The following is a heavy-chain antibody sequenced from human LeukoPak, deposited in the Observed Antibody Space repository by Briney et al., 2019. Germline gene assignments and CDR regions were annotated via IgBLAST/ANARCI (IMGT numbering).Heavy chain of an antibody. D-gene: IGHD4-17*01. CDR1: GFSFANYP. J-gene: IGHJ4*02. V-gene: IGHV3-30*04. CDR3: AKSGDGDDY. CDR2: ISFDGTKK. Sequence: GGSLRLSCAASGFSFANYPMHWVRQAPGKGLEWVAVISFDGTKKYYADFGKGRFTISREHSTNTLFLEMNSLKTDDTAFYYCAKSGDGDDYWGRGTLVTVSS.